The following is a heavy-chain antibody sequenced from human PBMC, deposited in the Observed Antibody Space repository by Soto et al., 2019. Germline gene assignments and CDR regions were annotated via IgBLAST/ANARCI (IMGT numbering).Heavy chain of an antibody. J-gene: IGHJ4*02. D-gene: IGHD6-13*01. V-gene: IGHV4-59*08. CDR3: ARHSSSWPIFDY. Sequence: PSETLSLTCTVSGGSIGNSYWSWIRQSPGKGLEWIGYIYYSGSSNYNPSLKSRVSISVDTSKNQFSLKLSSVTAADTAVYYCARHSSSWPIFDYWGQGTLVTSPQ. CDR1: GGSIGNSY. CDR2: IYYSGSS.